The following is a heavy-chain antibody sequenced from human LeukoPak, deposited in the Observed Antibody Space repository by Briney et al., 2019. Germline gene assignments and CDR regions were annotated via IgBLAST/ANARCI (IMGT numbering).Heavy chain of an antibody. CDR2: INHSGST. CDR3: ARAGPGLGELSPFDY. D-gene: IGHD3-16*02. J-gene: IGHJ4*02. V-gene: IGHV4-34*01. CDR1: GGSFSGYY. Sequence: SETLSLTCAVYGGSFSGYYWSWIRQPPGKGLERIGEINHSGSTNYNPSLKSRVTISVDTSKNQFTLKLSSVTAADTAVYYCARAGPGLGELSPFDYWGQGTLVTVSS.